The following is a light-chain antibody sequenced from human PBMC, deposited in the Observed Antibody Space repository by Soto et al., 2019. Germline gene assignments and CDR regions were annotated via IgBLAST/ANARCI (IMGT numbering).Light chain of an antibody. CDR3: QQRSNWLWT. Sequence: EIGLTQSPATLSLSPAEKATPSCRARQSVSSYLAWYQQQPGEAPRLLIYDASNRATGIPARFSGSGSGTDFPLTISRLEPEDFAVYYCQQRSNWLWTFGQGTKVDIK. CDR1: QSVSSY. CDR2: DAS. J-gene: IGKJ1*01. V-gene: IGKV3-11*01.